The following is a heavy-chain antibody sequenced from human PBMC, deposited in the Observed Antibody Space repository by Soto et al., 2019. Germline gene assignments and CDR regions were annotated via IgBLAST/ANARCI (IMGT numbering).Heavy chain of an antibody. CDR2: IYNSGMS. CDR1: GGSIRSGGYY. V-gene: IGHV4-31*03. D-gene: IGHD3-10*01. CDR3: ARGTYASGWVY. J-gene: IGHJ4*02. Sequence: SETLSLTCSVSGGSIRSGGYYWTWIRQYPGRGLEWIGHIYNSGMSYYNPSLRGRVTISIDTSKSHFSLELTSVTAADTAVYYCARGTYASGWVYWGPGTLVTVSS.